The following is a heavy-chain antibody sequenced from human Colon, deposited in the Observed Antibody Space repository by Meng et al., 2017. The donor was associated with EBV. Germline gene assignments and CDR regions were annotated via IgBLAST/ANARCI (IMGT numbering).Heavy chain of an antibody. CDR3: ARVRVIPAAVGFDY. CDR2: LYRGGGT. D-gene: IGHD2-2*01. V-gene: IGHV4-4*02. CDR1: AGSISTSAW. Sequence: VQVQGSLPGVVAPSRPLSLTCAVSAGSISTSAWLRSVRQPPGQGLEWIGELYRGGGTNYNPSFKSRVTISVDTSNNHFSLKLSYVTAADTAVYYCARVRVIPAAVGFDYWGQGTLVTVSS. J-gene: IGHJ4*02.